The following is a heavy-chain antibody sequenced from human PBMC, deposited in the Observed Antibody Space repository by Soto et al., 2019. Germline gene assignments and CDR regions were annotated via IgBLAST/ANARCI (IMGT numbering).Heavy chain of an antibody. CDR3: ARGLVVVPAAAHY. Sequence: GASVKVSCKASGYTFTSYAMHWVRQAPGQRLEWMGWINAGNGNTKYSQKFQGRVTIARDTSASTAYMELSSLRSEDTAVYYCARGLVVVPAAAHYRGQRTLVTGSS. CDR1: GYTFTSYA. D-gene: IGHD2-2*01. CDR2: INAGNGNT. J-gene: IGHJ4*02. V-gene: IGHV1-3*01.